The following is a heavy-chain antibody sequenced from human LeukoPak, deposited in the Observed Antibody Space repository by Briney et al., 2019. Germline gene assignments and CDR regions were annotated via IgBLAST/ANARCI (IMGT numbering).Heavy chain of an antibody. CDR2: IDEIGRT. CDR1: GDSFSHYY. D-gene: IGHD2-15*01. Sequence: SETLSLTCAVYGDSFSHYYWNWIRQSPETGLEWIGEIDEIGRTKYNPSLKSRVTISVDRSKNQFPLKLTPVTAADTAVYFCARPTYCSVTTCTGAMDVWGQGTTVTVSS. V-gene: IGHV4-34*01. CDR3: ARPTYCSVTTCTGAMDV. J-gene: IGHJ6*01.